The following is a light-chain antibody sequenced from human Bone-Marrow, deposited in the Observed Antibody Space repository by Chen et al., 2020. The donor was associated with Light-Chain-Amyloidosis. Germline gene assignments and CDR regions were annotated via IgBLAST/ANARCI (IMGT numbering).Light chain of an antibody. Sequence: LTHPPSVSGPPAPPLPITSPRTSSDVGGYNYVSWYQQHPGKAPKLMIYDVRNRPSGVSNRFSGSESGNTASLTISGLQAEDEADYYCSSYTSSSTWVFGGGTKLTVL. CDR2: DVR. V-gene: IGLV2-14*01. J-gene: IGLJ3*02. CDR3: SSYTSSSTWV. CDR1: SSDVGGYNY.